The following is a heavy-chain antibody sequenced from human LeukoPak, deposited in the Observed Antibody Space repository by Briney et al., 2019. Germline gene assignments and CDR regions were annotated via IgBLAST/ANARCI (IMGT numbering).Heavy chain of an antibody. D-gene: IGHD3-16*01. CDR2: INPNSGGT. V-gene: IGHV1-2*02. CDR1: GYTFTVYY. J-gene: IGHJ4*02. Sequence: ASVKVSCKASGYTFTVYYVHWVRQAPGQGLEWLGWINPNSGGTYYAQKFQGRVTVTRDTSISTAYMELSSLESDDTAVYYCARSPLTPNPHFDYWGQGTLVTVSS. CDR3: ARSPLTPNPHFDY.